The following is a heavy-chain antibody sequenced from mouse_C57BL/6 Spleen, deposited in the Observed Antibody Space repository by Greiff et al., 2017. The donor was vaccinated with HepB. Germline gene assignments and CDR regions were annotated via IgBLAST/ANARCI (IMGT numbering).Heavy chain of an antibody. Sequence: LMESGAELVKPGASVKLSCKASGYTFTSYWMHWVKQRPGRGLEWIGRIDPNSGGTKYNEKFKSKATLTVDKPSSTAYMQLSSLTSEDSAVYYCARSYYGSSLYAMDYWGQGTSVTVSS. D-gene: IGHD1-1*01. J-gene: IGHJ4*01. CDR3: ARSYYGSSLYAMDY. CDR2: IDPNSGGT. V-gene: IGHV1-72*01. CDR1: GYTFTSYW.